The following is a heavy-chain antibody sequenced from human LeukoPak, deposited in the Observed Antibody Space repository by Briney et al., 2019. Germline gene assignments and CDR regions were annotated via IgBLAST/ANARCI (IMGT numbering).Heavy chain of an antibody. Sequence: GGSLRLSCAASGFTFSSYGMHWVRQAPGKGLEWVAHIKEDGGEKHYVDPVKGRFTISRDNAKNSLYLQMNSLRAEDTAMYYCVRDRGYCSGGTCYALWDYWGQGTLVTVSS. CDR3: VRDRGYCSGGTCYALWDY. D-gene: IGHD2-15*01. J-gene: IGHJ4*02. CDR2: IKEDGGEK. V-gene: IGHV3-7*01. CDR1: GFTFSSYG.